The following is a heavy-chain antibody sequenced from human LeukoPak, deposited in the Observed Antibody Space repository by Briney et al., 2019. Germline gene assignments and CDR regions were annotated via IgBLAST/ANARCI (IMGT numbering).Heavy chain of an antibody. D-gene: IGHD1-7*01. CDR2: INPNSGGT. CDR1: GYTFTSYD. CDR3: ARAGIITGTTRLDY. Sequence: ASVKVSCKASGYTFTSYDINWVRQAPGQGLEWMGWINPNSGGTNYAQKFQGWVTMTRDTSISTAYMELSRLRSDDTAVYYCARAGIITGTTRLDYWGQGTLVTVSS. J-gene: IGHJ4*02. V-gene: IGHV1-2*04.